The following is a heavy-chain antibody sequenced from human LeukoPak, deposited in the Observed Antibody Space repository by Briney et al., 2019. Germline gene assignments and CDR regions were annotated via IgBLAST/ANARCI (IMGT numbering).Heavy chain of an antibody. V-gene: IGHV4-61*02. Sequence: SETLSLTCTVSGGSISSGSYYWSWIRQPAGKGLEWIGRIYTSGSTNYNPSLKSRVTISVDTSKNQFSLKLSSVTAADTAVYYCAREYQLLFLFSNWFDPWGQGTLVTVSS. CDR1: GGSISSGSYY. D-gene: IGHD2-2*01. J-gene: IGHJ5*02. CDR2: IYTSGST. CDR3: AREYQLLFLFSNWFDP.